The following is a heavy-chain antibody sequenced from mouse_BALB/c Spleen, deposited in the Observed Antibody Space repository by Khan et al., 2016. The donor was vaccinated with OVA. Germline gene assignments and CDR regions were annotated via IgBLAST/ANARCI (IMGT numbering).Heavy chain of an antibody. J-gene: IGHJ1*01. CDR2: ILRDDVK. CDR1: GFSLSTSGMG. D-gene: IGHD1-1*01. CDR3: ARMNGNSLFWYFDV. V-gene: IGHV8-8*01. Sequence: QVTLKVSGPGILQPSQTLSLTCSFSGFSLSTSGMGVGWIRQPSGKGLAWLTHILRDDVKRYNPALESRLTISKDTSSSQVFLTLASVDSAYTATYSCARMNGNSLFWYFDVWGAGTSVTVSS.